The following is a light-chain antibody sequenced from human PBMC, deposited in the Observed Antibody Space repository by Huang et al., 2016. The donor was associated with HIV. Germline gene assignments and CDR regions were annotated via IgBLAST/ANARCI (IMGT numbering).Light chain of an antibody. V-gene: IGKV1-9*01. Sequence: IHLTQSPSSLSASVGDRVTVTCRAIQAIGNSLAWYQQGLGKAPKLLIYGSSTLQTWFSPMFSSHGSETDFTLTIASLLPVDFATYFWQQLKSYPLTFGGGT. J-gene: IGKJ4*01. CDR2: GSS. CDR1: QAIGNS. CDR3: QQLKSYPLT.